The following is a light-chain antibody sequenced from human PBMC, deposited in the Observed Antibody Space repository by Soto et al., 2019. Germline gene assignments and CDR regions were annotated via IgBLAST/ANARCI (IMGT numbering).Light chain of an antibody. CDR3: QQYNNWPPRYT. J-gene: IGKJ2*01. Sequence: DIVMTQSPATLSVSPGERATLSCRASQSVSSNLAWYQQKTGQAPRLLIYGASTRATGIPARFSGSGSGTEFTLTFSSLQSEDFAVYYCQQYNNWPPRYTFGQGTKVDIK. V-gene: IGKV3-15*01. CDR1: QSVSSN. CDR2: GAS.